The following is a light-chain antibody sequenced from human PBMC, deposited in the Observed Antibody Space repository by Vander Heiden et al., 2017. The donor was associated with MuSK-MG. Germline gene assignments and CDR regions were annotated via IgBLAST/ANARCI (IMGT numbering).Light chain of an antibody. CDR2: GGS. V-gene: IGKV1-39*01. CDR1: QTIATF. J-gene: IGKJ5*01. CDR3: QQGFSTPLT. Sequence: DIQMTQSPSSLSASVVDGVIVTCRASQTIATFLSWYQQKPGEAPKLLIFGGSNLQSGVPSRFSGSGSGTVFTLTISSLQPEDFATYYCQQGFSTPLTFGQGTRLEIK.